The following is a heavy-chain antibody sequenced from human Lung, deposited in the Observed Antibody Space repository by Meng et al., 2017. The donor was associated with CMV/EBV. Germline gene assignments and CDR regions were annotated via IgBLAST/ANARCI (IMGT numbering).Heavy chain of an antibody. V-gene: IGHV3-74*01. Sequence: ESXKISXAASGFSFSSYWMHWVRQAPGRGLVWVAHINNDGSSTTYADSVKGRFTISRDNAKNTVFLQMHSLGVEDTAVYYCARDSIVVPGRIYYYAMDVWGHGPTVTVSS. CDR3: ARDSIVVPGRIYYYAMDV. CDR2: INNDGSST. CDR1: GFSFSSYW. D-gene: IGHD6-19*01. J-gene: IGHJ6*02.